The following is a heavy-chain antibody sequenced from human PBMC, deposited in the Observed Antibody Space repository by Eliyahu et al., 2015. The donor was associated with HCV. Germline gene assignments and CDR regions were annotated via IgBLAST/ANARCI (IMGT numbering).Heavy chain of an antibody. D-gene: IGHD6-19*01. CDR3: ASGGGGIAVTGTGGWFDP. Sequence: QVQLQESGPGLVKPSETLSLTCTVXGGSITTYYWSWIRQPPGKGLEWIGYIHYSGSTNYNPSPKNRVTISIDTSKNQFSLNLTSVTAADTAMYYCASGGGGIAVTGTGGWFDPWGQGTLVTVSS. V-gene: IGHV4-59*01. CDR2: IHYSGST. CDR1: GGSITTYY. J-gene: IGHJ5*02.